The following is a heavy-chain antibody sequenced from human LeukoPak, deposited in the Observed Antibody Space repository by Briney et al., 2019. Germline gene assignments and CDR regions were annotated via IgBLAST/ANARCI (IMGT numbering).Heavy chain of an antibody. CDR1: GFSVTNNY. Sequence: QTGGSLRLSCAVSGFSVTNNYMSWVRQAPGKGLEWVAVISYDGSNKYYADSVKGRFTISRDNSKNTLYLQMNSLRAEDTAVYYCARDAAGGFDYWGQGTLVTVSS. V-gene: IGHV3-30-3*01. J-gene: IGHJ4*02. D-gene: IGHD3-10*01. CDR2: ISYDGSNK. CDR3: ARDAAGGFDY.